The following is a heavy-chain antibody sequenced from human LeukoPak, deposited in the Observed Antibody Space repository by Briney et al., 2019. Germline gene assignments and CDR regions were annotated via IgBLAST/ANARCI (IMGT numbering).Heavy chain of an antibody. V-gene: IGHV1-69*05. CDR1: GGTFSSSA. Sequence: GSSVKVSCKASGGTFSSSAISWVRQAPGQGLEWMGGSIPIFGTANYAQKFQGRVTITTDESTSTAYMELSSLRSEDTAVYYCAGGAWQGGIAYLGMKGWYFDLWGRGTLVTVSS. J-gene: IGHJ2*01. D-gene: IGHD7-27*01. CDR2: SIPIFGTA. CDR3: AGGAWQGGIAYLGMKGWYFDL.